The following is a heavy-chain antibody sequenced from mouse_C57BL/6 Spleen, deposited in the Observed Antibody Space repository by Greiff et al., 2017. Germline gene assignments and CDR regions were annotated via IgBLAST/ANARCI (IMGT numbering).Heavy chain of an antibody. D-gene: IGHD4-1*01. CDR3: ARETGTDAMDY. Sequence: VKLQESGAELVRPGASVKLSCKASGYTFTDYYINWVKQRPGQGLEWIARIYPGSGNTYYNEKFKGKATLTAEKSSSTAYMQLSSLTSEDSAVYFCARETGTDAMDYWGQGTSVTVSS. V-gene: IGHV1-76*01. J-gene: IGHJ4*01. CDR2: IYPGSGNT. CDR1: GYTFTDYY.